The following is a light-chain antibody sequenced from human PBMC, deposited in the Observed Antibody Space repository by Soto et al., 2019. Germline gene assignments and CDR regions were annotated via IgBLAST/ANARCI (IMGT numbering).Light chain of an antibody. V-gene: IGLV2-11*01. CDR1: SSDVGGYKY. CDR2: DVT. Sequence: QSALTQPRSVSGSPGQSVTISCTGTSSDVGGYKYVSWYQQHPGNAPKLMIYDVTKRPSGVPDRFSASKSGNTASRIISVLQAEDAADYYCCSYAGSSTVIFGGGTKLTVL. CDR3: CSYAGSSTVI. J-gene: IGLJ2*01.